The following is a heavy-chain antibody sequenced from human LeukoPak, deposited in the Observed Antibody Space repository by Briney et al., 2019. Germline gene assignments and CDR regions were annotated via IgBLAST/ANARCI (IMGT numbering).Heavy chain of an antibody. D-gene: IGHD5-12*01. CDR1: GGSISSYY. CDR2: VYYTGST. J-gene: IGHJ4*02. CDR3: ARVGGVRGGGGYPFYYFDY. Sequence: SETLSLTCTVSGGSISSYYWSWVRKPPGKGLEWIGFVYYTGSTNYSPSLKRRVTISVDTSKNQFSLNLSSVAAADTAVYYCARVGGVRGGGGYPFYYFDYWGQGTLVTVSS. V-gene: IGHV4-59*01.